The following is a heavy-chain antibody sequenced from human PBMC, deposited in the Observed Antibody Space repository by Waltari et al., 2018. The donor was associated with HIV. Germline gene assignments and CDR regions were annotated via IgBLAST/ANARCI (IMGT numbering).Heavy chain of an antibody. V-gene: IGHV4-34*02. J-gene: IGHJ6*02. CDR3: VRGYAAAAPYYGLDV. CDR1: GGSFSGYY. Sequence: VRLESWGTGPLKPSETLSLSCSGYGGSFSGYYWSWIRQLPERGLEWVAEVNHVGSAKYNPSLESRVSISVDTSKKQFYLKVRSVTAADTAVYYCVRGYAAAAPYYGLDVWGQGTAVSVSS. CDR2: VNHVGSA. D-gene: IGHD6-13*01.